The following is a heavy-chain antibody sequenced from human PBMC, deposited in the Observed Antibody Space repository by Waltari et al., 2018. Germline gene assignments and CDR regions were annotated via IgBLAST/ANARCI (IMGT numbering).Heavy chain of an antibody. CDR1: GFTVSAYH. D-gene: IGHD6-13*01. CDR3: AGGIAAAKN. CDR2: ISSSGKTI. V-gene: IGHV3-11*04. Sequence: QVQLVESGGGLVTPGGSLRLSCAASGFTVSAYHMNWIRQAPGKGLEWISYISSSGKTIYYADSVKGRFTISRDNAKNSLYLQMNSLRAEDTAVYYCAGGIAAAKNWGQGTLVTVSS. J-gene: IGHJ4*02.